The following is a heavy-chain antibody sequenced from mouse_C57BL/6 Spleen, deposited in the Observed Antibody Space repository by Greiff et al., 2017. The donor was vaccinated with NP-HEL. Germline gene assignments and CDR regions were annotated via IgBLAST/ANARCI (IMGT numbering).Heavy chain of an antibody. D-gene: IGHD1-1*01. CDR2: IYPGDGDT. CDR3: AREYYGSLAMDY. V-gene: IGHV1-82*01. CDR1: GYAFSSSW. J-gene: IGHJ4*01. Sequence: QVQLKQSGPELVKPGASVKISCKASGYAFSSSWMNWVKQRPGKGLEWIGRIYPGDGDTNYNGKFKGKATLTADKSSSTAYMQLSSLTSEDSAVYFCAREYYGSLAMDYWGQGTSVTVSS.